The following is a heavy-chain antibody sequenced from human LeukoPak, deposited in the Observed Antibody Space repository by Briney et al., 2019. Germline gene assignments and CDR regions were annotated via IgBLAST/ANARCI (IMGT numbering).Heavy chain of an antibody. CDR1: GYSFTSYW. CDR2: IYPGDSDT. CDR3: ARPRGGSGSYYDAFDI. J-gene: IGHJ3*02. Sequence: GEXLKISFKGSGYSFTSYWIGWVRQMPGKGLEWMGIIYPGDSDTRYSPSFEGQVTISADKSISTAYLQWSSLKASDTAMYYCARPRGGSGSYYDAFDIWGQGTMVTVSS. D-gene: IGHD3-10*01. V-gene: IGHV5-51*01.